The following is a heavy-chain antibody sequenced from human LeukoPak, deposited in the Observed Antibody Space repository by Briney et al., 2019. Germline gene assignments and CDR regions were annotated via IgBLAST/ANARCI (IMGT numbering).Heavy chain of an antibody. J-gene: IGHJ4*02. CDR1: GFTFSSYG. CDR2: IWYDGSNK. CDR3: ATDGSGSYFGY. V-gene: IGHV3-30*02. D-gene: IGHD3-10*01. Sequence: GGSLRLSCAASGFTFSSYGMHWVRQAPGKGLEWVAFIWYDGSNKYYADSVKGRFTISRDKSKSTLSLQMNSLRTEDTAVYYCATDGSGSYFGYWGQGTLVIVSS.